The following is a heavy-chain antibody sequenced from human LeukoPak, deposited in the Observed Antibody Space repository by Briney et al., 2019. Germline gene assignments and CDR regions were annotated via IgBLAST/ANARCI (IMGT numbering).Heavy chain of an antibody. CDR1: GGSISNYY. CDR2: MDDSGNT. Sequence: SETLSLTCTVSGGSISNYYWSWIRQPPGKGLEWIGYMDDSGNTNNNPSLKSRLAASVDTSKNQFSLKMNSVTAADTAVYYCARLSSTVVTPPTFWGQGTLVTVSS. CDR3: ARLSSTVVTPPTF. J-gene: IGHJ4*02. V-gene: IGHV4-59*01. D-gene: IGHD4-23*01.